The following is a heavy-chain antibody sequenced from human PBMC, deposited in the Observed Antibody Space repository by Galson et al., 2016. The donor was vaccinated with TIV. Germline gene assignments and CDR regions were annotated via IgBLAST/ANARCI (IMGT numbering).Heavy chain of an antibody. CDR3: AKEETIGGRLYQYTGTDV. V-gene: IGHV3-30*18. D-gene: IGHD1-26*01. Sequence: SLRLSCAASGASAFTFNTYGVHWVRQAPGKGLEWVAVISYDGSNKYLGDSVKGRFTISRDNSENTVYLQMTSLTREDTAVYFCAKEETIGGRLYQYTGTDVWGQGTTVTVSS. J-gene: IGHJ6*02. CDR2: ISYDGSNK. CDR1: GASAFTFNTYG.